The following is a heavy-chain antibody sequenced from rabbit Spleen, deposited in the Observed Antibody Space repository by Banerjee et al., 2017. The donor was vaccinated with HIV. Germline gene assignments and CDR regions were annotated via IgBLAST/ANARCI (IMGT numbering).Heavy chain of an antibody. D-gene: IGHD2-1*01. V-gene: IGHV1S40*01. CDR1: GFTISSGYY. CDR2: IDTGFGGTT. Sequence: QSLEESGGGLVQPEGSLALTCKASGFTISSGYYMCWVRQAPGKGLEWIACIDTGFGGTTYSASWAKGRFTISKTSSTTVTLQMTSLTAADTATYFCATYVDYDGDFNLWGPGTLVTVS. J-gene: IGHJ4*01. CDR3: ATYVDYDGDFNL.